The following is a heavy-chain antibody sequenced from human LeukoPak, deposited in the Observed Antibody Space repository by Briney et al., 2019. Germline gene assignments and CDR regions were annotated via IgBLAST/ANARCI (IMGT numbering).Heavy chain of an antibody. D-gene: IGHD2-2*02. Sequence: GGSLRLSCAASGFTFSSYSMNWVRQAPGKGLKWVSSISSSSSYIYYADSVKGRFTISRDNAKNSLYLQMNSMRAEDTAVYYCAKSGCSSTSCYKYMDVWGKGTTVSVSS. CDR3: AKSGCSSTSCYKYMDV. CDR1: GFTFSSYS. J-gene: IGHJ6*03. V-gene: IGHV3-21*01. CDR2: ISSSSSYI.